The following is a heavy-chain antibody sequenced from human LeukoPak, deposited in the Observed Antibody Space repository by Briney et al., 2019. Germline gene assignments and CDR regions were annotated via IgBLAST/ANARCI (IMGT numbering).Heavy chain of an antibody. CDR1: GYTFTSYG. J-gene: IGHJ4*02. Sequence: ASVKVSRKASGYTFTSYGISWVRQAPGQGLEWMGWISAYNGNTNYAQKLQGRVTMTTDTSTSTAYMELRSLRSDDTAVYYCAREPLPDADYYDSSGYYYFDYWGQGTLVTVSS. CDR2: ISAYNGNT. D-gene: IGHD3-22*01. CDR3: AREPLPDADYYDSSGYYYFDY. V-gene: IGHV1-18*01.